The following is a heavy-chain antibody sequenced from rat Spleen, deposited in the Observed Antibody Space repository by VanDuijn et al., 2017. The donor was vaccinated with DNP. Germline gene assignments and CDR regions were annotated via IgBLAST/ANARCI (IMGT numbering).Heavy chain of an antibody. CDR1: GFSFNNYG. CDR3: VTHAGLPGYILAMDA. Sequence: EVQLVESGGGLVQPGRSLKLSCAGSGFSFNNYGMAWVRQAPTKGLEWVASITNSGGSTYYRDSVKGRFTISRDNAESTLYLQMDSLRSEDTATYYCVTHAGLPGYILAMDAWGQGTSVTVSS. V-gene: IGHV5S23*01. CDR2: ITNSGGST. J-gene: IGHJ4*01. D-gene: IGHD1-4*01.